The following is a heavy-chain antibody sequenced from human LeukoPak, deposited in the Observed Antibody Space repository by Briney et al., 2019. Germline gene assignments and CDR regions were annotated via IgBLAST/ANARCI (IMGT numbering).Heavy chain of an antibody. CDR3: ARVGSGYNDY. CDR1: GYTFTSYD. CDR2: MNPNSGNT. V-gene: IGHV1-8*01. J-gene: IGHJ4*02. D-gene: IGHD3-22*01. Sequence: ASVKVSCKASGYTFTSYDINWVRQATGQGLEWMGWMNPNSGNTGYAQKFQGRVTMTTDTSTSTAYMELRSLRSDDTAVYYCARVGSGYNDYWGQGTLVTVSS.